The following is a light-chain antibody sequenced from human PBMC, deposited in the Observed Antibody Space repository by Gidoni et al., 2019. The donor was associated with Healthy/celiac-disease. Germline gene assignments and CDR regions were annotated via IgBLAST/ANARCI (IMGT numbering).Light chain of an antibody. Sequence: DIQMTQSPSSLSASVGDRVTITCRASQGISNYLAWYQQKPGKVPKLLIYAASTLQSGVPSRFSGSGSGTDFTLTISSLQPEDVATYYCQKYNSALPWTFXXXTKXEIK. CDR3: QKYNSALPWT. CDR2: AAS. J-gene: IGKJ1*01. CDR1: QGISNY. V-gene: IGKV1-27*01.